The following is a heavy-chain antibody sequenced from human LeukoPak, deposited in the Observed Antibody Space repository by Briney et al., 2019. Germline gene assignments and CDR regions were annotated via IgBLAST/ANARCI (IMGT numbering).Heavy chain of an antibody. Sequence: GGSLRLSCTASGFTFGGYAISWFRQAPGKGLEWVGFIRSKAYGGTTEYAASVKGRFTISRDDSKSNAYLQMNSLKTADTAVDYCSRHSGTYGDLFDCWGQGTLVTVSS. J-gene: IGHJ4*02. D-gene: IGHD4-17*01. V-gene: IGHV3-49*03. CDR1: GFTFGGYA. CDR2: IRSKAYGGTT. CDR3: SRHSGTYGDLFDC.